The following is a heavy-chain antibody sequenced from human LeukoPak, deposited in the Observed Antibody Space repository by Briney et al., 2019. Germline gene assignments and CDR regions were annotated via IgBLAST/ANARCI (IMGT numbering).Heavy chain of an antibody. CDR2: IRYDGSNK. V-gene: IGHV3-30*02. J-gene: IGHJ5*02. CDR3: AKRGEGVSNRWYMNNWFDP. Sequence: GGSLRLSCAASGFTFSSYGMHWVRQAPGKGLEWVAFIRYDGSNKYYADSVKGRFTISRDNSKNTLYLQMNSLRGEDTAVYYCAKRGEGVSNRWYMNNWFDPWGQGTRVTVSS. CDR1: GFTFSSYG. D-gene: IGHD6-13*01.